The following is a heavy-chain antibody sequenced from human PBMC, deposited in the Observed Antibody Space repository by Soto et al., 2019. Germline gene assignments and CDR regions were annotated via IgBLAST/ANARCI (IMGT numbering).Heavy chain of an antibody. J-gene: IGHJ4*02. CDR2: IYHSGRT. Sequence: TLSLTCTVSGVSISTGYSYWSCVRQNPGKGLEWIGHIYHSGRTYYNPSLKSRVTISVDTSKNQFSLNLSSVTAADTAVYYCARWVEVSLEYFDSWGQGTPVTVS. V-gene: IGHV4-31*03. CDR1: GVSISTGYSY. D-gene: IGHD2-15*01. CDR3: ARWVEVSLEYFDS.